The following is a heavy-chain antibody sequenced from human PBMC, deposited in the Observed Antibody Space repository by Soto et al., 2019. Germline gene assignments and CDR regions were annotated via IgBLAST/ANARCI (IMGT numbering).Heavy chain of an antibody. CDR3: AKDVQSYGDYDFYCYGMDV. CDR2: ISYDGTNK. Sequence: QVQLVDSGGGAVQPGRSLTLSCAASGFTFSTYGMHWVRQTPGKGLEWVAVISYDGTNKFYSDSVKGRFTISRDNFKNTLTLQMNSLRADDTAVYSCAKDVQSYGDYDFYCYGMDVWGRGVRVTVSS. CDR1: GFTFSTYG. J-gene: IGHJ6*02. V-gene: IGHV3-30*18. D-gene: IGHD4-17*01.